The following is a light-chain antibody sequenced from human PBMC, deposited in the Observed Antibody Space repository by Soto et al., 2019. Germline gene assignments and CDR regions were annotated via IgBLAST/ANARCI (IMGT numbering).Light chain of an antibody. V-gene: IGLV8-61*01. CDR2: STN. CDR3: VLYMGSGSWV. CDR1: SDSVSTSYY. Sequence: QDVVTQEPSFSVSPGGTVTLTCGLSSDSVSTSYYPSWYQQTPGQAPRTLIYSTNTRSSGVPDRFSGSVLGNKAALTITGAQADDESDYYCVLYMGSGSWVFGGGTKLTV. J-gene: IGLJ3*02.